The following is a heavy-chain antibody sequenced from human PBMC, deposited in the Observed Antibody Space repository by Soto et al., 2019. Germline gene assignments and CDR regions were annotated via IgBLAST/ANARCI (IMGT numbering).Heavy chain of an antibody. CDR3: AKASAGGGILYPFVY. J-gene: IGHJ4*02. Sequence: QVQLVESGGGVVQPGRSLRLSCAASGFTFSSYGMHWVRQAPGKGLEWVAVISYDGSNKYYADSVKGRFTISRDNSKNTLYLQMNSLRAEDTAVYYCAKASAGGGILYPFVYWGQGTLVTVSS. V-gene: IGHV3-30*18. CDR1: GFTFSSYG. D-gene: IGHD2-15*01. CDR2: ISYDGSNK.